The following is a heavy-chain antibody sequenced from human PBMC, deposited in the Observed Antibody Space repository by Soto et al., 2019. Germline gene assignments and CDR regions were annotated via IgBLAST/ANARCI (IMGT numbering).Heavy chain of an antibody. D-gene: IGHD5-18*01. J-gene: IGHJ6*02. CDR3: GRDQLDTAMVMDYYYGMDV. CDR1: GGSISSYY. CDR2: IYYSGST. Sequence: TSETLSLTCTVSGGSISSYYWSWIRQPPGKGLEWIGYIYYSGSTNYNPSLKSRVTISVDTSKNQFSLKLSSVTAADTAVYYCGRDQLDTAMVMDYYYGMDVWGQGTTVTVSS. V-gene: IGHV4-59*01.